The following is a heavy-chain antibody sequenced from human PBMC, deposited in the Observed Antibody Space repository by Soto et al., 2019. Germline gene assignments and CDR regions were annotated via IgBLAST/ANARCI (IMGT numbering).Heavy chain of an antibody. CDR3: ARLGGYVSVGYYYLWDS. CDR1: DGSMNSDSSY. J-gene: IGHJ4*02. CDR2: INHSGST. D-gene: IGHD3-22*01. Sequence: SETLSLTCLVSDGSMNSDSSYWGWIRQPPGKGLEWIVVINHSGSTYHNLSLKGRVTMSVDASRNQFSLKLTSMTAADTAVYYCARLGGYVSVGYYYLWDSWGQGTLVTVSS. V-gene: IGHV4-39*01.